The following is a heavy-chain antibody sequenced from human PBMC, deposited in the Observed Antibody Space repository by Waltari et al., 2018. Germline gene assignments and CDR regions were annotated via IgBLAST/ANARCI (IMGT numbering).Heavy chain of an antibody. J-gene: IGHJ4*02. CDR2: IYQSGST. D-gene: IGHD1-26*01. CDR3: ARHQVGGRDFEY. Sequence: QVQLHESGPGLVKSSETLSLTCAVSGYSISSGYYWGWIRQPPGKGREWIGTIYQSGSTYYNPSLKSRITISLDTSKNQFSLKLNSVTAADTAVYYCARHQVGGRDFEYWGQGTLVTVSS. CDR1: GYSISSGYY. V-gene: IGHV4-38-2*01.